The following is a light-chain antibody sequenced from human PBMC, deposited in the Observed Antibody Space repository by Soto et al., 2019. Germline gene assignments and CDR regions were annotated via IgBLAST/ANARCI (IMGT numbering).Light chain of an antibody. CDR1: QSISSW. CDR3: QQYNAYTET. Sequence: DIQMTQSPSTLSASVGDSVTITCRARQSISSWLAWYQQKAGKAPKLLIYNASSLESGVPSRFSGSGSGTEFTLTIISMQTDDYAAYYCQQYNAYTETFGQGTKVEIK. CDR2: NAS. J-gene: IGKJ1*01. V-gene: IGKV1-5*03.